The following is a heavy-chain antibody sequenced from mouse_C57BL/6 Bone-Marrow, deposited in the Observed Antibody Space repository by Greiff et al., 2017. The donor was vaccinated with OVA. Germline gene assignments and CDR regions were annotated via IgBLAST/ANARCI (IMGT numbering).Heavy chain of an antibody. J-gene: IGHJ3*01. V-gene: IGHV5-16*01. CDR1: GFTFSDYY. CDR3: ARVYGYDGPFAY. D-gene: IGHD2-2*01. CDR2: INYDGSST. Sequence: EVQVVESAGGLVQPGSSMKLSCTASGFTFSDYYMAWVRQVPEKGLEWVANINYDGSSTYYLDSLKSRFIISRDNAKNILYLQMSSLKSEDTATYYCARVYGYDGPFAYWGQGTLVTVSA.